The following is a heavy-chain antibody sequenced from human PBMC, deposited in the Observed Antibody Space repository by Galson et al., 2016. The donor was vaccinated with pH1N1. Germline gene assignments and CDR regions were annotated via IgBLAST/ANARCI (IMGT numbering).Heavy chain of an antibody. D-gene: IGHD3-16*01. Sequence: SLRLSCSASGFTFSTFAMIWFRQAPGKGLEWVSVISGKGGSPFYAASVKGRFTISSDNSKNTLYLQMNSLRAEDTALYYCAKGGSRQTPNDAFDVWGQGSMVTVSS. CDR2: ISGKGGSP. CDR3: AKGGSRQTPNDAFDV. V-gene: IGHV3-23*01. CDR1: GFTFSTFA. J-gene: IGHJ3*01.